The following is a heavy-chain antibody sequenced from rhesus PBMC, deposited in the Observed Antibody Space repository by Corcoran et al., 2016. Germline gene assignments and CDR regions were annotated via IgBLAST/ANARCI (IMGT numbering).Heavy chain of an antibody. CDR2: IRSGGST. CDR1: GGSVRSPW. CDR3: ARHGYSNGWFDAFDF. V-gene: IGHV4-160*01. J-gene: IGHJ3*01. D-gene: IGHD6-31*01. Sequence: QVHLQQWGGGLVQPSETLSLTCAVYGGSVRSPWWGWFRQPPGKGLECSGRIRSGGSTNYNPSLKSRVTISIETSKNQFSLNLTSVTDADTAVYYCARHGYSNGWFDAFDFWGQGLRVTVSS.